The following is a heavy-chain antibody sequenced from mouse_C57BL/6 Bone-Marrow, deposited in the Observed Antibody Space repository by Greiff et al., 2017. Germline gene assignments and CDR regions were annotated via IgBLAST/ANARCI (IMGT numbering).Heavy chain of an antibody. J-gene: IGHJ3*01. Sequence: EVKLMESGEGLVKPGGSLKLSCAASGFTFSSYAMSWVRQTPEKRLEWVAYISSGGDYIYYADTVKGRFTISRDNARNTLYLQMSSLKSEDTAMYYCMGYYLPWFAYWGQGTLVTVSA. CDR3: MGYYLPWFAY. CDR2: ISSGGDYI. V-gene: IGHV5-9-1*02. D-gene: IGHD3-1*01. CDR1: GFTFSSYA.